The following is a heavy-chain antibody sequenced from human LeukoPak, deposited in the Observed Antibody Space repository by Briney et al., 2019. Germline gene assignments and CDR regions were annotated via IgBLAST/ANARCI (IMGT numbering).Heavy chain of an antibody. CDR2: VSAYKGYT. Sequence: VASVRVSCKTSGYVFNSFGITWLRQAPGQGLEWMGWVSAYKGYTSHAQKFQDRVIMTIDTSTTTAYMELRNLKSDDTAVYYCAREAVSFVAVANDGYFDFWGQGSLVIVSS. CDR1: GYVFNSFG. V-gene: IGHV1-18*01. CDR3: AREAVSFVAVANDGYFDF. D-gene: IGHD6-19*01. J-gene: IGHJ4*02.